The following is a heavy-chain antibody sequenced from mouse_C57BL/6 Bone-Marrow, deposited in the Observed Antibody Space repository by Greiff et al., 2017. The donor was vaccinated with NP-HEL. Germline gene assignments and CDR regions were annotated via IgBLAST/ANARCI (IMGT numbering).Heavy chain of an antibody. J-gene: IGHJ1*03. D-gene: IGHD1-1*01. Sequence: QVQLQQSGAELAKPGASVKLSCKASGYPFTSYWMHWVKQRPGQGLEWIGYINPSSGYTKYNPKIKDKATLTADKSSSTAYMQLSSLTYEDSAVYYCARGRGWYFDVWGTGTTVTVSS. CDR2: INPSSGYT. CDR3: ARGRGWYFDV. V-gene: IGHV1-7*01. CDR1: GYPFTSYW.